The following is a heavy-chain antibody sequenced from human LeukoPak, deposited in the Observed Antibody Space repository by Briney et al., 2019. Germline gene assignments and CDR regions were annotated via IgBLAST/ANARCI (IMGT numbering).Heavy chain of an antibody. D-gene: IGHD6-6*01. CDR3: ARGGSSGRGHYFDY. V-gene: IGHV4-38-2*02. CDR2: IYHSGST. Sequence: SETLCLTCTVSGYSISSGYYWGWIRHPPGKGLEWIGSIYHSGSTYYNPSLKSRVTISVDTSKNQFSLKLSSVTAADTAVYYCARGGSSGRGHYFDYWGQGTLVTVSS. J-gene: IGHJ4*02. CDR1: GYSISSGYY.